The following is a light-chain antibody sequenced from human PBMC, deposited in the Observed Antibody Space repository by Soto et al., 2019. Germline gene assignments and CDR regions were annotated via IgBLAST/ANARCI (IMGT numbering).Light chain of an antibody. CDR3: QQLNSYPLT. Sequence: DIPLTQSPSFLSASVGDRVTITCRASQGIGSSLLWYQQKPGKAPNLLISTASTLQSGVPSRFSGSGSGTEFTLTISILQPADFANYYCQQLNSYPLTFCGGTKVEI. J-gene: IGKJ4*01. V-gene: IGKV1-9*01. CDR2: TAS. CDR1: QGIGSS.